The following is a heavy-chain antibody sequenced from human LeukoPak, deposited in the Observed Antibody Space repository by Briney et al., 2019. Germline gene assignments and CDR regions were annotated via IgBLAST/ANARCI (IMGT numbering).Heavy chain of an antibody. V-gene: IGHV3-33*01. CDR1: GFTFSSYG. Sequence: PGGSLRLSCAASGFTFSSYGMHWVRQAPGKGLEWVAVMWYDGSNKYYADSVKGRFTISRDNSKNTLYLQMNSLRAEDTAVYYCARGPLRVGATNDFDYWGQGTLVTVSS. CDR2: MWYDGSNK. CDR3: ARGPLRVGATNDFDY. D-gene: IGHD1-26*01. J-gene: IGHJ4*02.